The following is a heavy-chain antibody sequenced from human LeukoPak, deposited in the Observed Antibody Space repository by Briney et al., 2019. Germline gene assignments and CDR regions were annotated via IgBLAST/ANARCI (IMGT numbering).Heavy chain of an antibody. CDR3: AREAYSSSWYEYHAFDI. D-gene: IGHD6-13*01. V-gene: IGHV4-61*02. CDR1: GGSISSGSYY. Sequence: SETLSLTCTVSGGSISSGSYYWSWILQPAGKGLEWIGRIYTSGSTNYNPSLKSRVTISVDTSKNQFSLKLSSVTAADTAVYYCAREAYSSSWYEYHAFDIWGQGTMVTVSS. J-gene: IGHJ3*02. CDR2: IYTSGST.